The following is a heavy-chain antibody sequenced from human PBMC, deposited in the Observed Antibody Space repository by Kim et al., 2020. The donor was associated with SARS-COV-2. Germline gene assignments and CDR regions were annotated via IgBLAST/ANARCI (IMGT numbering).Heavy chain of an antibody. CDR1: GFTFSSYA. D-gene: IGHD6-6*01. CDR2: ISYDGSNK. Sequence: GGSLRLSCAASGFTFSSYAMHWVRQAPGKGLEWVAVISYDGSNKYYADSVKGRFTISRDNSKNTLYLQMNSLRAEDTAVYYCAKDSSSSGAFDIWGQGTMVTVSS. CDR3: AKDSSSSGAFDI. J-gene: IGHJ3*02. V-gene: IGHV3-30-3*01.